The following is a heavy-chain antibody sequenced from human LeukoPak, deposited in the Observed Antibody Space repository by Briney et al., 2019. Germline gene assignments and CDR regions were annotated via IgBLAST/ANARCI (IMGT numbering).Heavy chain of an antibody. D-gene: IGHD6-13*01. Sequence: GGSLRLSCAASGFTVSSNYMSWVRQAPGKGLEWVSVIYSGGSTYYADSVKGRFTISRDNSKNTLYLQMNSLRAEDTAVYYCAKDTSRIAAAGSRFDYWGQGTLVTVSS. CDR2: IYSGGST. V-gene: IGHV3-53*01. CDR1: GFTVSSNY. CDR3: AKDTSRIAAAGSRFDY. J-gene: IGHJ4*02.